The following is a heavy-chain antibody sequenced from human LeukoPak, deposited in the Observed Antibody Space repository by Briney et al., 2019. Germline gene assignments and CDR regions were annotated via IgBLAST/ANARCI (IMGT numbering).Heavy chain of an antibody. CDR1: GYTFTGYY. Sequence: ASVKVSCKASGYTFTGYYMHWVRQAPGQGLEWMGWINPNSGGTNYAQKFQGRVTMTRDTSISTAYMELSRLRSDDTVVYYCASPGVLFSYYYGMDVWGQGTTVPVSS. CDR3: ASPGVLFSYYYGMDV. D-gene: IGHD3-9*01. CDR2: INPNSGGT. J-gene: IGHJ6*02. V-gene: IGHV1-2*02.